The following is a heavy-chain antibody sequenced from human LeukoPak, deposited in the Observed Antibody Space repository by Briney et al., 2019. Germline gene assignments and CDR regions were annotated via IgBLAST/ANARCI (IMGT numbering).Heavy chain of an antibody. CDR3: ARTGSTVTMLYPFDH. CDR1: GGSIRSYY. CDR2: IYYSGST. D-gene: IGHD4-17*01. V-gene: IGHV4-59*01. Sequence: SETLSLTCTVSGGSIRSYYWSWIRQPPGKGLEWIGYIYYSGSTNYNPSLKSRVSISVDTPKNQFSLKLSSVTAADTAVYYCARTGSTVTMLYPFDHWGQGTLVTVSS. J-gene: IGHJ4*02.